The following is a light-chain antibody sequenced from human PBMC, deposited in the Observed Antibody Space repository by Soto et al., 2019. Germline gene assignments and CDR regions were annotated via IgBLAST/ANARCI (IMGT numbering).Light chain of an antibody. CDR3: QSHDTKLDSVV. CDR2: GNT. CDR1: SSNIGANYD. J-gene: IGLJ2*01. V-gene: IGLV1-40*01. Sequence: QLVLTQPTSVSGAPGQTVTISCTGSSSNIGANYDVNWYQQLPGTAPKVLIYGNTNRPSGVPDRFSASKSGTSASLAITGLQAEDEADYYCQSHDTKLDSVVFGGGTMLTVL.